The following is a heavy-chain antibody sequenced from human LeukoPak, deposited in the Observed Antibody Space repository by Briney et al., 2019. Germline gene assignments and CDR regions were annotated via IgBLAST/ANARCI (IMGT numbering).Heavy chain of an antibody. Sequence: PGGSLRLSCSASGFSFSTYAIHWVRQAPGKGLEWVAVISYDGGTKYYADSVKGRFTSSRDNSKNPMYLQMNSLRAEDTAVYYCAKGTGSGWFDCFDYWGQGTLVTVSS. CDR2: ISYDGGTK. J-gene: IGHJ4*02. CDR3: AKGTGSGWFDCFDY. V-gene: IGHV3-30*18. CDR1: GFSFSTYA. D-gene: IGHD6-19*01.